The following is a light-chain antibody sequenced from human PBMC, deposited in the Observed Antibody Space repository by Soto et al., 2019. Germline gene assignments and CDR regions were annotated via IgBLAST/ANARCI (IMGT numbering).Light chain of an antibody. V-gene: IGKV3D-15*01. Sequence: VGMTQSPSALSVSPGERATISCRASQSISSKLAWYQQKPGQAPKLLIYDASNRASGIPSRFSGSGSGTEFTLTISSMEPEDFAAYCCQQYGSSPRTFGQGTKVDIK. J-gene: IGKJ1*01. CDR1: QSISSK. CDR3: QQYGSSPRT. CDR2: DAS.